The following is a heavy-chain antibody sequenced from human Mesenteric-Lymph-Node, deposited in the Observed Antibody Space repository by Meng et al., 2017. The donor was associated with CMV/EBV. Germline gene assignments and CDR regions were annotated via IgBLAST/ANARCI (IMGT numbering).Heavy chain of an antibody. CDR1: GFSLSTSGVG. V-gene: IGHV2-5*01. D-gene: IGHD3-22*01. J-gene: IGHJ4*02. CDR2: IYWNDDK. CDR3: AHRGYYDSSGLYYFDY. Sequence: SGPTLVKPTQTLTLTCTFSGFSLSTSGVGVGWIRQPPGKALEWLALIYWNDDKRYSPSLKSRLTITKDTSKNQVVLTMTNMDPVDTATYYCAHRGYYDSSGLYYFDYWGQGTLVTVSS.